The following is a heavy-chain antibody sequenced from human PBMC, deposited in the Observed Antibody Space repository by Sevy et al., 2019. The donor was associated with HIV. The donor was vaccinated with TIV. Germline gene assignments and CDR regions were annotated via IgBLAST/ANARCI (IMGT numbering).Heavy chain of an antibody. CDR1: GYTFADYD. D-gene: IGHD3-10*01. CDR3: ARAKIFRRGIDY. CDR2: MNPNSGNT. J-gene: IGHJ4*02. V-gene: IGHV1-8*01. Sequence: ASVKVSCKASGYTFADYDINWVRQATGQGLEWMGWMNPNSGNTGYLQKFQGRVTMTRNTSMSTAFMEPNSLRSEDTAVYYCARAKIFRRGIDYWGQGTLVTVSS.